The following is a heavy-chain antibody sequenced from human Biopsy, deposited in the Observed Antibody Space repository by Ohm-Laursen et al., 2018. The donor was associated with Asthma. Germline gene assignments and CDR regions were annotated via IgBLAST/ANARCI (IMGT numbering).Heavy chain of an antibody. D-gene: IGHD6-13*01. V-gene: IGHV4-39*01. J-gene: IGHJ6*02. CDR1: GGYMRSGNYY. CDR3: VRGSSSWHHGPFHYYYGLDV. CDR2: IYYSGTT. Sequence: SETLSLTCRLSSGSGGYMRSGNYYWGWIRQPPGKGLEWIGSIYYSGTTYYNPSLESRVTESGDTSKNQFSLKLTSVTAADTAVYYCVRGSSSWHHGPFHYYYGLDVWGQGTTATVSS.